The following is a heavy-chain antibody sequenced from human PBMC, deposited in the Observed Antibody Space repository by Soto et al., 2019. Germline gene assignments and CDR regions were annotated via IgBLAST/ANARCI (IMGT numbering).Heavy chain of an antibody. CDR1: GGSVSSGSYY. CDR3: ARDYYGSGSFSY. J-gene: IGHJ4*02. V-gene: IGHV4-61*01. CDR2: IYYSGST. D-gene: IGHD3-10*01. Sequence: ETLSLTCTVSGGSVSSGSYYWSWIRQPPGKGLEWIGYIYYSGSTNYNPSLKSRVTISVDTSKNQFSLKLSSVTAADTAVYYCARDYYGSGSFSYWGQGTLVTVSS.